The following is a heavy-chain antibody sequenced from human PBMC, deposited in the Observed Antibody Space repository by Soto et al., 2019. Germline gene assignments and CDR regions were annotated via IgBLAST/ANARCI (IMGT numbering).Heavy chain of an antibody. CDR2: MNPNSGNT. D-gene: IGHD5-12*01. J-gene: IGHJ4*02. CDR3: ARGRGYSGYDLFDY. Sequence: ASVKVSCKASGYTFASYDINWVRQATGQGLEWMGWMNPNSGNTGYAQKFQGRVTMTRNTSISTAYMELSSLRSEDTAVYYCARGRGYSGYDLFDYWGQGTLVTVSS. CDR1: GYTFASYD. V-gene: IGHV1-8*01.